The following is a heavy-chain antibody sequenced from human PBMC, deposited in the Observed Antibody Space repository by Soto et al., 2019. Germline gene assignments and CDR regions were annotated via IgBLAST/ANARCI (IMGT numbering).Heavy chain of an antibody. V-gene: IGHV3-7*01. Sequence: TGGSLRLSCAASGFTFTTYWMSWVRQAPGKGLEWVANIKQDGSEKYYVDSVKGRFTISRDNAKNSLYLQMNSLRAEDTALYYCARVYPGSGWPYHYYGMDVWGQGTTVTVSS. CDR3: ARVYPGSGWPYHYYGMDV. CDR1: GFTFTTYW. CDR2: IKQDGSEK. D-gene: IGHD6-19*01. J-gene: IGHJ6*02.